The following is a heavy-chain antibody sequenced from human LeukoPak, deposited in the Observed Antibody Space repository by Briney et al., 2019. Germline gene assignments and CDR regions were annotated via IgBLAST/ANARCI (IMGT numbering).Heavy chain of an antibody. CDR2: INPSGGST. V-gene: IGHV1-46*03. J-gene: IGHJ4*02. Sequence: ASVKVSCKASGYTFTNYYMHWVRQAPGQGLEWMGIINPSGGSTTYAQKFQGRVTMTRDTSTSAVSVELSSLRSEDAAVYYCASSGAVAGTLDYWGQGTLVTVSS. D-gene: IGHD6-19*01. CDR3: ASSGAVAGTLDY. CDR1: GYTFTNYY.